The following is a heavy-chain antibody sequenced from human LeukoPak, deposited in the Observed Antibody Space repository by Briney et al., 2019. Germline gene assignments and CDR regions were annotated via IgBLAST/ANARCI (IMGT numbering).Heavy chain of an antibody. CDR3: ARVYCGGDCYPDAFDI. CDR2: ISAYNGNT. D-gene: IGHD2-21*02. V-gene: IGHV1-18*01. J-gene: IGHJ3*02. CDR1: GYTFTSYG. Sequence: ASVKVSCKASGYTFTSYGISWVRQAPGQGLEWMGWISAYNGNTNYAQKLQGRVTMTTDTSTSTAYMELRSLRSDDTAVYYCARVYCGGDCYPDAFDIWGQGTMVTVSS.